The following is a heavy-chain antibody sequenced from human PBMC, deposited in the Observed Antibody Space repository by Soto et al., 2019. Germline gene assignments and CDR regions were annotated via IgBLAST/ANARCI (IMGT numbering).Heavy chain of an antibody. CDR2: INAGNGNT. CDR3: ARSGALTGTVFEY. D-gene: IGHD1-1*01. J-gene: IGHJ4*02. Sequence: QVQLVQSGAEVKKPGASVKVSCKSSGYTFTTYAMHWVRQAPGQRLEWMGWINAGNGNTKYSQKFQGRVTFTSDTSARKAYMELISLRSEDTSVYYGARSGALTGTVFEYWGQGTLVTVSS. V-gene: IGHV1-3*01. CDR1: GYTFTTYA.